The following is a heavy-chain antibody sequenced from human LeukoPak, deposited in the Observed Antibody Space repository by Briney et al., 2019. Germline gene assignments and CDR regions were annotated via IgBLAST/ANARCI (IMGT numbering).Heavy chain of an antibody. CDR2: INPNSGGT. J-gene: IGHJ4*02. V-gene: IGHV1-2*02. CDR1: GYTFTGYY. D-gene: IGHD1-26*01. Sequence: ASVKVSCKASGYTFTGYYMHWVRQAPGHGLEWMGWINPNSGGTNYAQKFQGRVTMTRDTSISTAYMELSRLRSDDTAVYYCARGSARGGASDYWGQGTLVTVSS. CDR3: ARGSARGGASDY.